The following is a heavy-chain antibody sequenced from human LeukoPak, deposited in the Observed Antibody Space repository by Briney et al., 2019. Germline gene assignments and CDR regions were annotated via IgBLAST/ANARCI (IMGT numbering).Heavy chain of an antibody. V-gene: IGHV1-8*01. D-gene: IGHD3-22*01. CDR2: MDPNSGNT. CDR3: ASGDSSGYYAPLGGPLGR. CDR1: GYTFTSYD. J-gene: IGHJ4*02. Sequence: GASVKVSCKASGYTFTSYDINWVRQATGQGLEWMGWMDPNSGNTGYAQKFQGRVTMTRNTSISTAYMELSSLRSEDTAVYYCASGDSSGYYAPLGGPLGRWGQGTLVTVSS.